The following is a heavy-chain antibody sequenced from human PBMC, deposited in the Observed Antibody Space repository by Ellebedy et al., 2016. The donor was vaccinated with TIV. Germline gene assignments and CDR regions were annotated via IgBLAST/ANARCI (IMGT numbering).Heavy chain of an antibody. J-gene: IGHJ4*02. CDR1: GFIFTTYA. D-gene: IGHD1-1*01. CDR2: ISYDLTNE. V-gene: IGHV3-30*14. Sequence: PGGSLRLSCAASGFIFTTYAMYWVRQAPGKGLEWVAAISYDLTNEYYADSVKGRFTISRDSSKNTLYLQMNSLRAEDTAMYYCARKTDTGTSGDYWGQGTPVTVSS. CDR3: ARKTDTGTSGDY.